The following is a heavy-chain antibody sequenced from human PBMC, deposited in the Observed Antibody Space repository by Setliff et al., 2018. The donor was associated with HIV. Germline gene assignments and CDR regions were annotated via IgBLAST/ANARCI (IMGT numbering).Heavy chain of an antibody. Sequence: ASVKVSCKTSGYSFTSHFMHWVRQAPGQGLEWMGIINPSDGAATYAGRFQGRLTMTSDTSTTTVYMELSSLRSEDTAVYFCARDHHTSYSSGWYFRVFDIWGQGTMVTVSS. J-gene: IGHJ3*02. CDR3: ARDHHTSYSSGWYFRVFDI. CDR2: INPSDGAA. CDR1: GYSFTSHF. D-gene: IGHD6-19*01. V-gene: IGHV1-46*01.